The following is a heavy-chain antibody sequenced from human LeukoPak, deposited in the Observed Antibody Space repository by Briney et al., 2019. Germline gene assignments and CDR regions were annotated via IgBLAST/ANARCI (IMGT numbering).Heavy chain of an antibody. CDR1: GYSISSGYY. CDR3: ARDWVRNWNYAPGFDY. D-gene: IGHD1-7*01. CDR2: TYHSGST. J-gene: IGHJ4*02. V-gene: IGHV4-38-2*02. Sequence: SETLSLTCTVSGYSISSGYYWGWIRQPPGKGLEWIGSTYHSGSTYYNPSLKSRVTISVDTSKNQFSLKLSSVTAADTAVYYCARDWVRNWNYAPGFDYWGQGTLVTVSS.